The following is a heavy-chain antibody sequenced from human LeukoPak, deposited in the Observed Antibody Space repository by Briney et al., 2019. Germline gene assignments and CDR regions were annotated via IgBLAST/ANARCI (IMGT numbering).Heavy chain of an antibody. J-gene: IGHJ4*02. CDR1: GGTFSSYA. D-gene: IGHD6-19*01. CDR2: IIPIFGTA. Sequence: SVKVSCKASGGTFSSYAISWVRQAPGQGLEWMGGIIPIFGTANYAQKFQGRVTITADKSTSTAYMELSSLRSEDTAVYYCARQTLSSGWYLDYWGQGTLVSVSS. V-gene: IGHV1-69*06. CDR3: ARQTLSSGWYLDY.